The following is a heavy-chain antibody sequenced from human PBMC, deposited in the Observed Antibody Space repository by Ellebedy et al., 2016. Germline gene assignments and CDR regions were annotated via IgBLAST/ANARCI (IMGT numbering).Heavy chain of an antibody. J-gene: IGHJ4*02. Sequence: ASVQVSCKASGYTFTSYYMHWVRQAPGQGLEWMGIINPSGGSTSYAQKLQGRVTMTRDTSTSTVYMELSSLRSEDTAVYYGAGELRGEQRNFDYWGQGTLVTVSS. CDR1: GYTFTSYY. V-gene: IGHV1-46*04. D-gene: IGHD6-25*01. CDR3: AGELRGEQRNFDY. CDR2: INPSGGST.